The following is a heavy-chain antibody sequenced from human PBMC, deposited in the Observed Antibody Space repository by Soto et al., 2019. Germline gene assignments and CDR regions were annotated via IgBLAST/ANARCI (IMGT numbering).Heavy chain of an antibody. CDR2: INAGNGNT. J-gene: IGHJ3*02. CDR3: ARDLEGTFDI. CDR1: GYIFTTCT. Sequence: QVQLVQSGAEVKKPGASVKVSCKAPGYIFTTCTMHWVRQAPGQRLEWMGWINAGNGNTRYSQKFQDRVTITRDTSASTTYMELSSLTSEDTTMYYCARDLEGTFDIWGQGTMVTVSS. V-gene: IGHV1-3*01.